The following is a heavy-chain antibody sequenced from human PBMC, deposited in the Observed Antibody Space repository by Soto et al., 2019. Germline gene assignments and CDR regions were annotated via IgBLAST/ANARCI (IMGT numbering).Heavy chain of an antibody. J-gene: IGHJ4*02. CDR1: GYTFTSYA. D-gene: IGHD6-19*01. CDR3: AIGIAVAGFDF. V-gene: IGHV1-3*01. Sequence: QVQLVQSGAEVKKPGASVKVSCKASGYTFTSYAMHWVRQAPGQRLEWMGWINAGNGNTKYSQKFQGRVTITRDTPASTAYMELSSLRSEDTAVYYCAIGIAVAGFDFWGQGTLVTVSS. CDR2: INAGNGNT.